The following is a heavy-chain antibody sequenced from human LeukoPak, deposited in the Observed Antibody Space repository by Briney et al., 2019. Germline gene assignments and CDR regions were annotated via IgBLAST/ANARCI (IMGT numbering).Heavy chain of an antibody. CDR1: GESFSGYF. V-gene: IGHV4-34*01. J-gene: IGHJ6*02. CDR3: ARGRLQLWSFPLPYNHYAIDV. Sequence: PSETLSLTCAVSGESFSGYFWTWIRQPPGKGLEWIEESNHFGSTDYNPSLKSRVTISVDTSKKQFSLNVRSVTDADTAVYFCARGRLQLWSFPLPYNHYAIDVWGQGTTVTVSS. CDR2: SNHFGST. D-gene: IGHD5-18*01.